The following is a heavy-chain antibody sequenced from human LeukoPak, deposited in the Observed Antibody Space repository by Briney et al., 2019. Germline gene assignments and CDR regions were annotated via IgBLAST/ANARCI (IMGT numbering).Heavy chain of an antibody. CDR3: AREAPPEYYYGSDPPRVVQNYYYGMDV. CDR2: IYYSGST. CDR1: GGSFSSGDYY. Sequence: SETLSLTCTVSGGSFSSGDYYWNWIRQPPGKGLEWIGYIYYSGSTNYNPSLKSRVTISVDKSKNQFSLKLSSVTAADTAVYYCAREAPPEYYYGSDPPRVVQNYYYGMDVWGQGTTVTVSS. D-gene: IGHD3-10*01. J-gene: IGHJ6*02. V-gene: IGHV4-61*08.